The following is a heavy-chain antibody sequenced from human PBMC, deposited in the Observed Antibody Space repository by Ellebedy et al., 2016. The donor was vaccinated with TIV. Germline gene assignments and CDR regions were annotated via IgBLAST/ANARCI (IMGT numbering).Heavy chain of an antibody. Sequence: SGPTLVXPTQTLTLTCTFSGFSFRSTGVGVGWIRQPPGKALEWLALTYYNDVNRYSPSLKSRLTITKDISKNQVVLTMTNMDPVDTGTYYCAVRYREHVDGSIFHSWGQGTLVAVSS. J-gene: IGHJ4*02. CDR3: AVRYREHVDGSIFHS. CDR1: GFSFRSTGVG. D-gene: IGHD3/OR15-3a*01. CDR2: TYYNDVN. V-gene: IGHV2-5*01.